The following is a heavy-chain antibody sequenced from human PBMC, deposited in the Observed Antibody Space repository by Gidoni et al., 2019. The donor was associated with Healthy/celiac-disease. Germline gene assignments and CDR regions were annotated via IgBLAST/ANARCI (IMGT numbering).Heavy chain of an antibody. CDR2: IYHSGST. D-gene: IGHD3-9*01. CDR3: ARGDDSKWDY. J-gene: IGHJ4*02. CDR1: GGSIISGGYS. V-gene: IGHV4-30-2*01. Sequence: QLQLQESGSGLVKPSQTLSLTCAVSGGSIISGGYSWSWLRQPPGKGRVWIGYIYHSGSTYYNPSLKSRVTISVDRSKNQFSLKLSSVTAADTAVYYCARGDDSKWDYWGQGTLVTVSS.